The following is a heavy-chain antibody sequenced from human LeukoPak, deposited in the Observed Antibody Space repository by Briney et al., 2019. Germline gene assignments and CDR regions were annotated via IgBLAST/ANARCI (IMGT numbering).Heavy chain of an antibody. CDR3: ARGRLSTSGWLTAY. V-gene: IGHV3-30*02. CDR2: IRYDGSNK. J-gene: IGHJ4*02. D-gene: IGHD2-2*01. CDR1: GFTFRSYG. Sequence: GGSLRLSCAASGFTFRSYGMHWVRQAPGKGLEWVAFIRYDGSNKYYADSVKGRFTISRDNSKNTLYLQMNSLRAEDTAVYYCARGRLSTSGWLTAYWGQGTLVAVSS.